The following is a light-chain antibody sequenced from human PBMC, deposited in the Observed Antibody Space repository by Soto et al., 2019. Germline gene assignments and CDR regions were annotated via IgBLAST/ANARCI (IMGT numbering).Light chain of an antibody. V-gene: IGKV3-11*01. Sequence: PGERATLSCMASQSFRGLLAWYQQKPGQTPRLLIDDAYNRATGSPPRVSGSGSGTDLTLTISSLEPEDSAVYCCQRRHMWPLTFGQAQRLEIK. CDR1: QSFRGL. J-gene: IGKJ5*01. CDR3: QRRHMWPLT. CDR2: DAY.